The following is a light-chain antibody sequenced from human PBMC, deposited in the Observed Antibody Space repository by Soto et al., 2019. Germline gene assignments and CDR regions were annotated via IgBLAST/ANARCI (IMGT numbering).Light chain of an antibody. CDR2: DAS. CDR1: QSVSSY. J-gene: IGKJ4*01. CDR3: QQRSNWFT. V-gene: IGKV3-11*01. Sequence: EIVLTQSPATLSLSPGERATLSCRASQSVSSYLAWYQQKPGQAPRLLIYDASNMATGIPARFSGSGSGTDCTLTISSLEPEDFAVYYCQQRSNWFTFGGGTKVEIK.